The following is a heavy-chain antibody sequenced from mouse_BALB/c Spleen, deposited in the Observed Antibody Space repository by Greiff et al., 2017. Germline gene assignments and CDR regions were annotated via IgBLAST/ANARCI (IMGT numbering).Heavy chain of an antibody. Sequence: EVQRVESGGGLVKPGGSLKLSCAASGFTFSSYAMSWVRQTPEKRLEWVASISSGGSTYYPDSVKGRFTISRDNARNILYLQMSSLRSEDTAMYYCARRGTTEFAYWGQGTLVTVSA. CDR2: ISSGGST. CDR1: GFTFSSYA. CDR3: ARRGTTEFAY. V-gene: IGHV5-6-5*01. D-gene: IGHD1-1*01. J-gene: IGHJ3*01.